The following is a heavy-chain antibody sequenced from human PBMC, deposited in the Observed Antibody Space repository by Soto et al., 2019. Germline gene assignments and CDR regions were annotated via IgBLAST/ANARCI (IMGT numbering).Heavy chain of an antibody. Sequence: QVQLVESGGGVVQPGRSLRLSCAASGFTFSSYAMHWVRQAPGKGLEWVAVISYDGSNKYYADSVKGRFTISRDNSKNTLYLQMNSLRAEGTAVYYCARDLEGAVAGAWGQGTLVTVSS. CDR3: ARDLEGAVAGA. J-gene: IGHJ5*02. CDR1: GFTFSSYA. D-gene: IGHD6-19*01. CDR2: ISYDGSNK. V-gene: IGHV3-30-3*01.